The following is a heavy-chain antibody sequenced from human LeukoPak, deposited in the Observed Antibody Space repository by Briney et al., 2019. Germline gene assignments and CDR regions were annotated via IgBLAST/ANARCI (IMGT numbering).Heavy chain of an antibody. V-gene: IGHV3-23*01. CDR3: AKDQRYYGSGVYVY. CDR1: GFTLSSYA. Sequence: GGSLRLSCAASGFTLSSYAMSWVRQAPGKGLEWVSAISGSGGNTYYADSVKGRFTISRDNSKNTLYLQMNSLRAEDTAVYYCAKDQRYYGSGVYVYWGQGTLVTVSS. J-gene: IGHJ4*02. CDR2: ISGSGGNT. D-gene: IGHD3-10*01.